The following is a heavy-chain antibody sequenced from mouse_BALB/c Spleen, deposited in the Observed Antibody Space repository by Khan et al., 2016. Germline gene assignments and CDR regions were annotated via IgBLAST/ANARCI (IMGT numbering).Heavy chain of an antibody. Sequence: VQLQQSGAELVKPGASAKLSCTASGFNIKDTYMHWVKQRPEQGLEWIGRIDPANGNTKYDPKFQGKATITADTSSNTAYLQTSSLTSEDTAVYYCGRRVPCYAIGDWGQGASVTVSS. CDR2: IDPANGNT. J-gene: IGHJ4*01. CDR1: GFNIKDTY. V-gene: IGHV14-3*02. CDR3: GRRVPCYAIGD.